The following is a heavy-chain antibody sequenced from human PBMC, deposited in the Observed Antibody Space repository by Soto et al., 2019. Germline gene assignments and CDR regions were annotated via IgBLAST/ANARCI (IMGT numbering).Heavy chain of an antibody. Sequence: KGLEWIGEINHSGSTNYNPSLKSRVTISVDTSKNQFSLKLSSVTAADTAVYYFFFKEEEVIRVLRTVSAFLLNRSSDL. CDR2: INHSGST. CDR3: FFKEEEVIRVLRTVSAFLLNRSSDL. V-gene: IGHV4-34*01. J-gene: IGHJ2*01. D-gene: IGHD4-17*01.